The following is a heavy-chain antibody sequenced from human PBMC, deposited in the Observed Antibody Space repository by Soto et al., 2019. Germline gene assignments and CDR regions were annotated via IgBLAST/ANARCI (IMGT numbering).Heavy chain of an antibody. CDR3: ARSSPYIVVRKPTGNQDYYGMDV. D-gene: IGHD2-2*01. CDR2: NIPVFGTT. J-gene: IGHJ6*02. V-gene: IGHV1-69*01. CDR1: GGTFSNYT. Sequence: QVQLVQSGAEVKKPGSSVKVFCKASGGTFSNYTISWVRQAPGHGLEWMGGNIPVFGTTDYEQKFQGRVTITADGSTNKAYMKLSRLRSADTAVYYCARSSPYIVVRKPTGNQDYYGMDVWGQGTTVTVSS.